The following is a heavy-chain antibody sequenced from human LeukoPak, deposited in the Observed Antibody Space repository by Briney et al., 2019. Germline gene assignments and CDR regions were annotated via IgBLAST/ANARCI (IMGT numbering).Heavy chain of an antibody. CDR2: IYYSGST. Sequence: SETLSLTCTVSGGSINSSSYYWDWDRQPPGKGLEWIGNIYYSGSTYYNPSLKSRITISVDTSKNQFSLNLSSVTAADTAVYYCAREDYVHFNFDLWGRGTLVTVSS. D-gene: IGHD4-17*01. J-gene: IGHJ2*01. V-gene: IGHV4-39*07. CDR1: GGSINSSSYY. CDR3: AREDYVHFNFDL.